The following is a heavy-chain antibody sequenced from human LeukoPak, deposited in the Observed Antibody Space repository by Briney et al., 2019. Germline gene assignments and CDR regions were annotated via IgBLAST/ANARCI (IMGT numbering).Heavy chain of an antibody. CDR3: ARGGSIAARPIDY. CDR2: ISSNGGST. V-gene: IGHV3-64*01. CDR1: GFTFSSYA. J-gene: IGHJ4*02. D-gene: IGHD6-6*01. Sequence: GGSLRLSCAASGFTFSSYAIHWVRQAPGKGLEYVSAISSNGGSTYYANSVKGRFTISRDNSKNTLFLQMGSLRAEDMAVYYCARGGSIAARPIDYWGQGTLVTVSS.